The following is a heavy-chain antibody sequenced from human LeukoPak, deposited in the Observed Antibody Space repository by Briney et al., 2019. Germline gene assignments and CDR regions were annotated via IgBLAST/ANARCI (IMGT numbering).Heavy chain of an antibody. D-gene: IGHD6-6*01. CDR3: ARESIPRLV. J-gene: IGHJ6*04. CDR1: GFTFSSYA. Sequence: GGSLRLSCAASGFTFSSYAMSWVRQAPGKGLEWVSGISRSGGGTYYADSVRGRFTISRDNSKNTLYLAMNSLRAEDAAVYYCARESIPRLVWGKGTTVTVSS. CDR2: ISRSGGGT. V-gene: IGHV3-23*01.